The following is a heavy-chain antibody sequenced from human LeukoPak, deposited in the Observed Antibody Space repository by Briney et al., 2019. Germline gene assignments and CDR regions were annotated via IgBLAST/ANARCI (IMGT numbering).Heavy chain of an antibody. CDR3: ARVPYSYDSSGAFDI. V-gene: IGHV4-38-2*02. D-gene: IGHD3-22*01. CDR1: GYSISSGYY. CDR2: ISSSGST. J-gene: IGHJ3*02. Sequence: SETLSLTWTVSGYSISSGYYWGWIRQSPGKGLELIGRISSSGSTNYNPSLKSRVTISVDTSKNQFSLKLSSVTAADTAVYFCARVPYSYDSSGAFDIWGQGTMVTVSS.